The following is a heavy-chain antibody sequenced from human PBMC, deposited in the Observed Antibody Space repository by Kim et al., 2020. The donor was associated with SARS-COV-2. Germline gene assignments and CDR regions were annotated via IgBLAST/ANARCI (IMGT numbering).Heavy chain of an antibody. V-gene: IGHV3-21*01. Sequence: GGSLRLSCSASRFTFSSYTMSWVRQAPGKGLEWVSSINTGSVYIYYADSVRGRFTISRDNAKNSLYLQMNSLRAEDTAVYYCVRGRFVSGGSCYFDNRGQGTLVTVSS. CDR2: INTGSVYI. CDR3: VRGRFVSGGSCYFDN. J-gene: IGHJ4*02. CDR1: RFTFSSYT. D-gene: IGHD2-15*01.